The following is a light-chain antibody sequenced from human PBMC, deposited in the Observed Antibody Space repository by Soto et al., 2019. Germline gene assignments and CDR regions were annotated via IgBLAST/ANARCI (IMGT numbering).Light chain of an antibody. J-gene: IGLJ1*01. Sequence: QSALTQPASVSGSPGQRITISCTGTSSDVGDYNYVSWYQQHPGKAPKLMIFEVSSRPSGVSYRCSGSKSGNTASLTISGLQAEDGADYYCSSDTSSRTLYVFGSGTKLTVL. CDR1: SSDVGDYNY. CDR2: EVS. CDR3: SSDTSSRTLYV. V-gene: IGLV2-14*01.